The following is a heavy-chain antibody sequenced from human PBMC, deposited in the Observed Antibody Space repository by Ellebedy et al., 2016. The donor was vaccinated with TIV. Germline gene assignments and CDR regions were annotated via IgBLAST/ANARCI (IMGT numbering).Heavy chain of an antibody. CDR1: GFTFSNYA. CDR3: AKRVTMVREVITYYHYAMDV. Sequence: GESLKISCVASGFTFSNYAMSWVRQAPGKGLDWVSSLSASGGSTYYADSVKSRFTISRDNSKNTLYLQMNSLRGEDTAVYYCAKRVTMVREVITYYHYAMDVWGQGTTVTVSS. J-gene: IGHJ6*02. D-gene: IGHD3-10*01. CDR2: LSASGGST. V-gene: IGHV3-23*01.